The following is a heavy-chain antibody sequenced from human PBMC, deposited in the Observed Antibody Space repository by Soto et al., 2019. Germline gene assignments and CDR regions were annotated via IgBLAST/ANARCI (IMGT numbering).Heavy chain of an antibody. CDR1: GVTFSRNA. CDR2: ISGSGDTT. CDR3: ARSSGGSGKLWNYYGMDV. Sequence: GGSLRLSCAASGVTFSRNAMSWVRQAPGKGPEWVSGISGSGDTTHYADFVEGRVTISRDNSKSTLYLQMNSLRAEDTAVYYCARSSGGSGKLWNYYGMDVWGQGTTVTVSS. V-gene: IGHV3-23*01. J-gene: IGHJ6*02. D-gene: IGHD3-10*01.